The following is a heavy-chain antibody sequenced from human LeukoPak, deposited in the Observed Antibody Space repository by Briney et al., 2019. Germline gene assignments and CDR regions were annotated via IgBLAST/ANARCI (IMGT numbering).Heavy chain of an antibody. CDR1: GYTFTGYY. V-gene: IGHV1-2*06. Sequence: ASVKVSCKASGYTFTGYYIHWVRQAPGQGLEWMARMNPNSGGTSYAQKFQGRVTMTRDTSISTAYMELSRLRFDDTAVYYCARNKEGKSLDYWGQGTLVTVSS. CDR2: MNPNSGGT. CDR3: ARNKEGKSLDY. J-gene: IGHJ4*02.